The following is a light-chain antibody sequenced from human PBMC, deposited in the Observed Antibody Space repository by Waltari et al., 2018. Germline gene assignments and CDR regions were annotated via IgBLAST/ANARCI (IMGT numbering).Light chain of an antibody. CDR1: QSIGTF. CDR3: QQRSDWPRT. Sequence: VLTQSPPTLSLSPGNRATLACRASQSIGTFLAWSQQKPGQAPSLLIYDASYRAPDIPARFGGGGAANDFTLTISSHEPEDFADYFCQQRSDWPRTFGQGTRVEIK. J-gene: IGKJ1*01. V-gene: IGKV3-11*01. CDR2: DAS.